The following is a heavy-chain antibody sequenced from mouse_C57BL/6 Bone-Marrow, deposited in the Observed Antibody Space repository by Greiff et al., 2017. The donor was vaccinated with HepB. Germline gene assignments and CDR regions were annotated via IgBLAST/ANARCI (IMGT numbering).Heavy chain of an antibody. J-gene: IGHJ2*01. CDR3: ARGYYGSREGNYFDY. CDR1: GYSFTGYY. D-gene: IGHD1-1*01. V-gene: IGHV1-42*01. CDR2: INPSTGGT. Sequence: VQLQQSGPELVKPGASVKISCKASGYSFTGYYMNWVKQSPEKSLEWIGEINPSTGGTTYNQKFKAKATLTVDKSSSTAYMQLKSLTSEDSAVYYCARGYYGSREGNYFDYWGQGTTLTVSS.